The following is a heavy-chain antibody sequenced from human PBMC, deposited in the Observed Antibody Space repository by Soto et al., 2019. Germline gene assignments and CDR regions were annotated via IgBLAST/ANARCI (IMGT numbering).Heavy chain of an antibody. J-gene: IGHJ4*02. CDR3: AKASKPYRKLSDLDY. CDR1: GFTFSSYA. V-gene: IGHV3-23*01. D-gene: IGHD1-7*01. Sequence: PGGPLRLSCAASGFTFSSYAMRWFRQAPVKGLEWVSAISCSGGSTYYADSVKGRLNISRDNSKNTLYLQMNSLRAEDTAVYYCAKASKPYRKLSDLDYWGQGTLVTVSS. CDR2: ISCSGGST.